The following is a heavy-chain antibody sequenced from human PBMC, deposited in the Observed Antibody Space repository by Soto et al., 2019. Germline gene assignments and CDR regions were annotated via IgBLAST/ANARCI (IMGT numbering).Heavy chain of an antibody. D-gene: IGHD5-18*01. V-gene: IGHV1-69*13. CDR3: ASGSGGYSYETDGMDV. CDR2: IIPIFGTA. J-gene: IGHJ6*02. Sequence: GASVKVSCKASGGTFSSYAISWVRQAPGHGLEWMGGIIPIFGTANYAQKFQGRVTITADESTSTAYMELSSLRSEDTAVYYCASGSGGYSYETDGMDVWGQGTTVTVSS. CDR1: GGTFSSYA.